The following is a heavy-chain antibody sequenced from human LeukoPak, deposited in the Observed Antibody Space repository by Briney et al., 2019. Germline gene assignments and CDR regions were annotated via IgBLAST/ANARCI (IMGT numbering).Heavy chain of an antibody. Sequence: PSETLSLTCAVSRYSISSGYYWGWIRKLPGKGLEWIGYFYYSGSTNNNPSLKRRVTISVDTAKTQFSLKLSSMTAADTAVYYCAREELLPKHSNAFDIWGQGTMVTVSS. CDR2: FYYSGST. CDR1: RYSISSGYY. CDR3: AREELLPKHSNAFDI. V-gene: IGHV4-61*01. J-gene: IGHJ3*02. D-gene: IGHD1-7*01.